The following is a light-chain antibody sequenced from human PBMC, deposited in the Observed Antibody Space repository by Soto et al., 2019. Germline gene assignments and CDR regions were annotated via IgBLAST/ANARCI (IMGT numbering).Light chain of an antibody. V-gene: IGKV3-20*01. CDR1: QTVSSSH. Sequence: EVVLTQSPGTLSLSPGERATLSCRASQTVSSSHLAWYQQKPGQAPRLLIYGASDRATDIPDRFSGSGSGTDFPLPISRLDAEEFAVYYCQQHGTTPPSHTCGRGTELEIK. CDR2: GAS. J-gene: IGKJ2*01. CDR3: QQHGTTPPSHT.